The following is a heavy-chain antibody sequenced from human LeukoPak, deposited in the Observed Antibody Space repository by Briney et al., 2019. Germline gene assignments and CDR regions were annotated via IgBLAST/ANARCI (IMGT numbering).Heavy chain of an antibody. CDR1: GGSISSYY. CDR3: ARVDTAMVSYMDV. V-gene: IGHV4-4*09. D-gene: IGHD5-18*01. J-gene: IGHJ6*03. CDR2: IYTSGST. Sequence: SETLSLTCTVPGGSISSYYWSWIRQPPGKGLEWIGYIYTSGSTNYNPSLKSRVTISVDTSKNQFSLKLSSVTAADTAVYYCARVDTAMVSYMDVWGKGTTVTVSS.